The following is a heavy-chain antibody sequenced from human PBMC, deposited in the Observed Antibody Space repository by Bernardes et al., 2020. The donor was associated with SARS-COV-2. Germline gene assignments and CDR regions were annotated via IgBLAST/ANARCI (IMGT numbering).Heavy chain of an antibody. V-gene: IGHV3-7*02. D-gene: IGHD2-15*01. CDR3: FGSAS. Sequence: GGSLSVSCAASGFTFISSWMTWSRQTPGQGREWVANIKQDVSEKHYVDSVKGRFTISRANAKNSLYLQMSSLRAEDTAVYYCFGSASWGQGTLVTVSS. J-gene: IGHJ4*02. CDR2: IKQDVSEK. CDR1: GFTFISSW.